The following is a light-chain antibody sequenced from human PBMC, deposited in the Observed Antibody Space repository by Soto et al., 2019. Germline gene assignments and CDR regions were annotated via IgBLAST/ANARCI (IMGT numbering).Light chain of an antibody. CDR1: QSVSSY. CDR2: DAS. CDR3: QQQEA. V-gene: IGKV3-11*01. J-gene: IGKJ5*01. Sequence: EIVLTQSPATLSLSPGERATLSCRASQSVSSYLAWYQQKPGQAPRLLIYDASNRATGIPARFSGSGSGTDFTLTISSLEPEDFAVYYCQQQEAFGQGTRLE.